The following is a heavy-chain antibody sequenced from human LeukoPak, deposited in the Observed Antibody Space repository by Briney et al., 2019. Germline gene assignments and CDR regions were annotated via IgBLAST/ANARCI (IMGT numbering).Heavy chain of an antibody. D-gene: IGHD3-10*01. CDR1: GYTFTSYY. V-gene: IGHV1-46*01. Sequence: ASVKVSCKASGYTFTSYYIHWVRQAPGQGLEWMGIINPSGGSTSYAQKFQGRVTMTRDTSTSTVYMEPSSLRFEDTAVYYCARPVIEGPSDTFDIWGQGTMVTVSS. CDR3: ARPVIEGPSDTFDI. CDR2: INPSGGST. J-gene: IGHJ3*02.